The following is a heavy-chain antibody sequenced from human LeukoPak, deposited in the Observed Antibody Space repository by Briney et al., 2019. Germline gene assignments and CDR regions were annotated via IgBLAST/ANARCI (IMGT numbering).Heavy chain of an antibody. Sequence: SETLSLTCIVSGGSISTSAYYWGWIRQPPGEGLQWIGSIYYSGNTYYNSSLKSRVTISVDTSTSQFSLRLSSVTAADTAVYYCARHYGPWGQGTLVTVSS. CDR1: GGSISTSAYY. D-gene: IGHD3-10*01. V-gene: IGHV4-39*01. CDR2: IYYSGNT. J-gene: IGHJ5*02. CDR3: ARHYGP.